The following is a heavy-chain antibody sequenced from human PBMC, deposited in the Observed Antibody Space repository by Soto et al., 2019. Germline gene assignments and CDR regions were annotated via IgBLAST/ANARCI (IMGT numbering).Heavy chain of an antibody. CDR3: ARGEDTAMDLAPFDY. J-gene: IGHJ4*02. Sequence: GASVKVSCKASGYTFTIYGISWVLQAPLQGLEWMGWISAYNGNTNYAQKLQGRVTMTADTSTSTAYMELRSLRSDDTAVYYCARGEDTAMDLAPFDYWGQGTLVTVSS. CDR1: GYTFTIYG. CDR2: ISAYNGNT. V-gene: IGHV1-18*01. D-gene: IGHD5-18*01.